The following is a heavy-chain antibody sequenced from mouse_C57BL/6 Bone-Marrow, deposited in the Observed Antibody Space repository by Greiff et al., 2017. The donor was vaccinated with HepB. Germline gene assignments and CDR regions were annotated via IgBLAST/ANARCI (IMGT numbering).Heavy chain of an antibody. J-gene: IGHJ3*01. D-gene: IGHD3-1*01. CDR2: IDPSDSYT. CDR3: ARIGLSGPFAY. Sequence: QQSCKASGYTFTSYWMHWVKQRPGQGLEWIGEIDPSDSYTNYNQKFKGKSTLTVDKSSSTAYMQLSSLTSEDSAVYYCARIGLSGPFAYWGQGTLVTVSA. CDR1: GYTFTSYW. V-gene: IGHV1-69*01.